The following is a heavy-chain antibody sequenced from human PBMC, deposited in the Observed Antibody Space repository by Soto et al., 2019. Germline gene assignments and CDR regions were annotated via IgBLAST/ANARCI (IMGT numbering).Heavy chain of an antibody. V-gene: IGHV1-69*12. CDR1: GGTFRSYV. CDR3: ARIGTLDWIDDY. D-gene: IGHD1-1*01. J-gene: IGHJ4*02. CDR2: IIPMYGTT. Sequence: QVQLVQSGAEVKKPGSSVKVSCKASGGTFRSYVTSWVRQAPGQGLEWLGGIIPMYGTTYYAQTFQGRVKIYADESTSTAFMELSSLRSEDTAVYYCARIGTLDWIDDYWGQGTLVTVSS.